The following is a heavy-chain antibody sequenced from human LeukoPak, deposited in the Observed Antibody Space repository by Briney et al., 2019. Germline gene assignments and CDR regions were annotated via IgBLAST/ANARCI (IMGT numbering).Heavy chain of an antibody. CDR2: ISGSGGST. CDR3: AKSIRRGYYDSSGYYERTLNY. D-gene: IGHD3-22*01. J-gene: IGHJ4*02. V-gene: IGHV3-23*01. CDR1: GFTFSSYA. Sequence: GGSLRLSCAASGFTFSSYAMSWVRQAPGKGLEWVSAISGSGGSTYYADSVKGRFTISRDNSKNTLYLQMNSLRAEDTAVYYCAKSIRRGYYDSSGYYERTLNYWGQGTLVTVSS.